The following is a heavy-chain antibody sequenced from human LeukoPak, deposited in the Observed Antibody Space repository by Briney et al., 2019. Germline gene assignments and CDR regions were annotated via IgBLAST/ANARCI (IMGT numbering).Heavy chain of an antibody. CDR1: GFTFSDYY. CDR2: ISSSGNTI. CDR3: ARPKYSSSWQIFDY. V-gene: IGHV3-11*01. J-gene: IGHJ4*02. Sequence: GGSLRLSCAASGFTFSDYYMSWIRQAPGKGLEWVSYISSSGNTIYYADSVKGRFTISRDNAKNPLYLQMNSLRAEDTAVYYCARPKYSSSWQIFDYWGQGTLVTAPS. D-gene: IGHD6-13*01.